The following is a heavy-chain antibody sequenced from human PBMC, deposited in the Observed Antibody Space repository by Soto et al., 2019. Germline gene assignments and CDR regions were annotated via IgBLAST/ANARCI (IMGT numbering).Heavy chain of an antibody. CDR2: SIPIFKTA. V-gene: IGHV1-69*12. CDR1: GGTFSNDA. D-gene: IGHD6-13*01. CDR3: AIVIRSWYFDY. J-gene: IGHJ4*02. Sequence: QVQLVQSGAEVKKPGSSVKVSCRSSGGTFSNDAINWGRQAPGQVLEWMGGSIPIFKTAHYAQKFQGRVTIMADGSTSTAYMELSSLRAEDTAVYYCAIVIRSWYFDYWDQGTLVTVSS.